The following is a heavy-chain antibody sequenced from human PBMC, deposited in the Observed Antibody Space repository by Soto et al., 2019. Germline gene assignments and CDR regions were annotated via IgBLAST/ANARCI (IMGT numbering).Heavy chain of an antibody. D-gene: IGHD3-22*01. Sequence: EVQLVESGGGLVKPGGSLRLSCAASGFTFSNAWMSWVRQAPGKGLEWVGRIKSKTDGGTTDYAAPVKGRFTISRDDSKHTLYLQMNSLKTEDTAVYYCTGQAPAYYYDSSGWRAFDIWGQGTMVTVSS. CDR3: TGQAPAYYYDSSGWRAFDI. V-gene: IGHV3-15*01. CDR1: GFTFSNAW. J-gene: IGHJ3*02. CDR2: IKSKTDGGTT.